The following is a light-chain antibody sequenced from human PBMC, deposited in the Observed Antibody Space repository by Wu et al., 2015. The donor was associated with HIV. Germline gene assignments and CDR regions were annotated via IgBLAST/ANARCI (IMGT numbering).Light chain of an antibody. V-gene: IGKV1-39*01. CDR1: QNIRTY. J-gene: IGKJ1*01. CDR2: AAS. Sequence: DIQMTQSLSSLSASVGDTVTITCRASQNIRTYLSWFQQKPGKAPQPLIYAASVLQSGVPSRFSGGGSGTEFTLTISRLQPEDFASYYCQQTYDTPRSFGQGTKVEIK. CDR3: QQTYDTPRS.